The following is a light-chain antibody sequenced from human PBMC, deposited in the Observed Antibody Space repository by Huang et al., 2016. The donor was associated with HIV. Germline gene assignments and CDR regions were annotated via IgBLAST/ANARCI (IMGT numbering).Light chain of an antibody. CDR1: QSVSNY. V-gene: IGKV1-39*01. Sequence: DIQMTQSPSSLSASVGDRVTITCRAGQSVSNYLNWYQHKPGMAPKLLIYAASSLQSGVPSRFSGSGSRTHFTLTISSLQPEDIATYYCQQTYDTPPLSFGGGTKVEL. CDR3: QQTYDTPPLS. J-gene: IGKJ4*01. CDR2: AAS.